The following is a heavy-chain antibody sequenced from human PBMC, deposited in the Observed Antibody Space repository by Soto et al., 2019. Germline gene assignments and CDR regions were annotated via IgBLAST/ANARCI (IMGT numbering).Heavy chain of an antibody. D-gene: IGHD2-21*02. CDR3: AKGFIRDCGGDCTVDT. CDR1: GFTFSGYT. CDR2: ISATGGST. V-gene: IGHV3-23*01. Sequence: PGGSLRLSCAASGFTFSGYTMSWVRQSPGQGLEWVSGISATGGSTYYADSVKGRFTFSRDNSKNTLYLQMNSLRAEDTAVYYCAKGFIRDCGGDCTVDTWGQGTLVTVSS. J-gene: IGHJ5*02.